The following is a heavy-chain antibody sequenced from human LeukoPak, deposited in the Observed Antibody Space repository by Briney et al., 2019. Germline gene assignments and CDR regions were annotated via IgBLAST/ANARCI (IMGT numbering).Heavy chain of an antibody. CDR3: AREVTTMTDAFDI. D-gene: IGHD4-17*01. CDR1: GFTVSSNY. CDR2: VSYNGNSK. V-gene: IGHV3-30-3*01. J-gene: IGHJ3*02. Sequence: GGSLRLSCAASGFTVSSNYMSWVRQAPGKGLEWVAIVSYNGNSKYYADSVRGRFTISRDNSTNTLFLQMNRLRIEDTAVYYCAREVTTMTDAFDIWGHGTMVTVSS.